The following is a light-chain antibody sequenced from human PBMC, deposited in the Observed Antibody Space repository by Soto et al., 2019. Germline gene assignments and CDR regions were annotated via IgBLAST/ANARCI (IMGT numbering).Light chain of an antibody. J-gene: IGLJ2*01. V-gene: IGLV4-69*01. CDR2: VNSDGSH. CDR3: QTWGSGIHVL. Sequence: QSVLTQSPSASASLGASVKLTCTLSSGHSSYAIAWHQQQPEKGPRYLMKVNSDGSHKKGDGIPDRFSGSSSGAERYLTISSLQSDDEADYYCQTWGSGIHVLFGGGTKVTVL. CDR1: SGHSSYA.